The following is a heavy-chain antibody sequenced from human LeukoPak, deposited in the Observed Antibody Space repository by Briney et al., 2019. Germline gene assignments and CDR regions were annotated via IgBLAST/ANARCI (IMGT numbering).Heavy chain of an antibody. CDR1: GGSFSGYY. V-gene: IGHV4-34*01. Sequence: KPSETLSLTCAVYGGSFSGYYWSWIRQPPGKGLEWIGEINNSGSTNYNPSLKSRVTISVATSKNQFSLKLSSVTAADTAVYYCARRHYDFWSGYSPYYYYGMDVWGQGTTVTVSS. J-gene: IGHJ6*02. CDR3: ARRHYDFWSGYSPYYYYGMDV. CDR2: INNSGST. D-gene: IGHD3-3*01.